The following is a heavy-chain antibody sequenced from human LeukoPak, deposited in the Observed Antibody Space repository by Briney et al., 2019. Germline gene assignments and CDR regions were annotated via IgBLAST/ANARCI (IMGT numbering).Heavy chain of an antibody. J-gene: IGHJ4*02. CDR2: IIPIFGTA. D-gene: IGHD3-22*01. V-gene: IGHV1-69*13. Sequence: GASVKVSCKASGYTFTSYGISWVRQAPGQGLEWMGGIIPIFGTANYAQKFQGRVTITADESTSTAYMELSSLRSEDTAVYYCATNYYDSSGYYRHFDYWGQGTLVTVSS. CDR3: ATNYYDSSGYYRHFDY. CDR1: GYTFTSYG.